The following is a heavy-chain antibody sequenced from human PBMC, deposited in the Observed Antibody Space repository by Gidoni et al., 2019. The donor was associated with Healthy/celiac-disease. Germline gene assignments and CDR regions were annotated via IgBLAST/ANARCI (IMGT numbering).Heavy chain of an antibody. J-gene: IGHJ4*02. CDR1: GGTFSSYA. Sequence: QVQLVQSGAEVKKPGYSVKVSCKASGGTFSSYAISWVRQAPGQGLEWMGGIIPIFGTANYAQKFQGRVTITADESTSTAYMELSSLRSEDPAVYYCARGIRRGYYDSSGPFDYWGQGTLVTVSS. CDR2: IIPIFGTA. CDR3: ARGIRRGYYDSSGPFDY. D-gene: IGHD3-22*01. V-gene: IGHV1-69*01.